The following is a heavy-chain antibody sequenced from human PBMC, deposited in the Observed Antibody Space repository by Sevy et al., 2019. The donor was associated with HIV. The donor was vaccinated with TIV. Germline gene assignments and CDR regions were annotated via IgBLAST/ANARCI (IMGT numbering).Heavy chain of an antibody. V-gene: IGHV3-7*01. Sequence: GGSLRLSCAASGFTFSKYWMGWVRQAPGKGLEWVANIKQDAGQKYYVDSVKGRFTISRDNAKNSLYLQMNSWRAEDTAVYFCARDDGNYYFHYWGQGTLVTVSS. CDR2: IKQDAGQK. CDR1: GFTFSKYW. J-gene: IGHJ4*02. CDR3: ARDDGNYYFHY. D-gene: IGHD1-7*01.